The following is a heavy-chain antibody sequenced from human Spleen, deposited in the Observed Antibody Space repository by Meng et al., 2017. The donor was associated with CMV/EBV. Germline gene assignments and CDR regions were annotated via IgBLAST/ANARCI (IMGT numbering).Heavy chain of an antibody. CDR1: GFSLSTSGVG. CDR3: ARSPWGNDIAAPSRFDP. V-gene: IGHV2-5*01. Sequence: SGPTLVKPTQTLTLTCTFSGFSLSTSGVGVGWIRQPPGKALEWLALIYWNDDKRYSPSLKSRLTITKDTSKNQVVLTMTNMDLVDTATYYCARSPWGNDIAAPSRFDPWGQGTLVTVSS. J-gene: IGHJ5*02. D-gene: IGHD6-13*01. CDR2: IYWNDDK.